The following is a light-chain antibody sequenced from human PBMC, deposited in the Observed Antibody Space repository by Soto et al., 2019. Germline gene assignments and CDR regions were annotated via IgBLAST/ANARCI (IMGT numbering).Light chain of an antibody. CDR3: QQYNSYSSWT. CDR1: QSISSW. CDR2: DAS. J-gene: IGKJ1*01. V-gene: IGKV1-5*01. Sequence: DIQMTQSPSTLSASVGDRVTITCRASQSISSWLAWYQQKPGKAPKVLIYDASSLESGVPSRFSGSGSGTEFTLTISSLQPDDFATYYRQQYNSYSSWTLGQGTKVDIK.